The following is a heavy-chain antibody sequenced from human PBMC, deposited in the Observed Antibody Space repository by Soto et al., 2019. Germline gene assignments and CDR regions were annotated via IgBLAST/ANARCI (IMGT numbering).Heavy chain of an antibody. V-gene: IGHV3-23*01. D-gene: IGHD3-22*01. CDR2: ISATGVKT. Sequence: VQVLESGGGLVQPGGSLRLSCAASGFTFSNYAMNWVRQAPGQGLEWVSGISATGVKTYSADSVKGRFTMSRDNSKDTVYLEMNRLRAEDTAVYYCTKSRSAMIYSFDFWGLGAQVTVSS. CDR1: GFTFSNYA. J-gene: IGHJ4*02. CDR3: TKSRSAMIYSFDF.